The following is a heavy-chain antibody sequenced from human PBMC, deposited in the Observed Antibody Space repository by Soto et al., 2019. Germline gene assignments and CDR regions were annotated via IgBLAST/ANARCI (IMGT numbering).Heavy chain of an antibody. CDR1: GFTVSSNY. CDR3: ARDLYPGLDY. D-gene: IGHD3-16*02. V-gene: IGHV3-66*01. J-gene: IGHJ4*02. Sequence: EVQLVESGGGLVQPGGSLRLSCAASGFTVSSNYMSWVRQAPGKGLEWVSVIYSGGGTNYADSVKGRFTISRDNSKNTVYLQMNSLRAEDTAMYYCARDLYPGLDYWGQGTLVTVSS. CDR2: IYSGGGT.